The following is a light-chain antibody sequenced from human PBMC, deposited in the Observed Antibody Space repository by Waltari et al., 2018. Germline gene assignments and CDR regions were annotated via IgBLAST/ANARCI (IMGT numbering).Light chain of an antibody. V-gene: IGLV2-11*01. CDR1: SRDVGSSNY. Sequence: QSALTQPRSVSGSPGQSVTISCTGTSRDVGSSNYVSWYQQPPGKAPTLMIYDVSKRPSGVPARFSGSKSANTASLTISGLQADDEADYYCCSYAGSYTVVFGGGTKLTVL. CDR3: CSYAGSYTVV. CDR2: DVS. J-gene: IGLJ3*02.